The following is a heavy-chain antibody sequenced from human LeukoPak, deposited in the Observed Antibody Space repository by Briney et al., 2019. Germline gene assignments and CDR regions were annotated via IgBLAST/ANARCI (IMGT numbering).Heavy chain of an antibody. V-gene: IGHV3-30-3*01. CDR2: ISYDGSNK. D-gene: IGHD3-22*01. J-gene: IGHJ4*02. Sequence: GGSLRLSCAASGFTFSSYAMHWVRQAPGKGLEWVAVISYDGSNKYYADSVKGRFTISRDNAKNTLYLQVNSLRPEDTAVYYCTRDLSGHYSIDYWGQGTLVTVSS. CDR1: GFTFSSYA. CDR3: TRDLSGHYSIDY.